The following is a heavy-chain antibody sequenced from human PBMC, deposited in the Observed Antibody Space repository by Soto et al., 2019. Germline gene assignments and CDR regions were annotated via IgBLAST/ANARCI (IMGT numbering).Heavy chain of an antibody. J-gene: IGHJ4*02. CDR2: ITSSSAYI. V-gene: IGHV3-21*06. CDR1: GFIFRSYS. Sequence: GGSLRLSCAASGFIFRSYSMAWVRQAPGKGLEWLSYITSSSAYIYYADSVRGRFTISRDNAKNSLYLQINSLRGDDTAIYYCVKSGDNYNALDYWGQGTPVTVSS. CDR3: VKSGDNYNALDY. D-gene: IGHD1-1*01.